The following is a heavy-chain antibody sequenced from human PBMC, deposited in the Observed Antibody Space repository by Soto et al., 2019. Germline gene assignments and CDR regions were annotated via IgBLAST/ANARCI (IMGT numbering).Heavy chain of an antibody. D-gene: IGHD6-13*01. CDR3: ARHLGAAAGTTPFDY. Sequence: SETLSLTCTVSGGSISSYYWSWIRQPPGKGLEWIGYIYYSGSTNYNPSLKSRVTISVDTSKNQFSLKLSSVTAADTAVYYCARHLGAAAGTTPFDYWGQGTLVTVSS. CDR1: GGSISSYY. CDR2: IYYSGST. J-gene: IGHJ4*02. V-gene: IGHV4-59*08.